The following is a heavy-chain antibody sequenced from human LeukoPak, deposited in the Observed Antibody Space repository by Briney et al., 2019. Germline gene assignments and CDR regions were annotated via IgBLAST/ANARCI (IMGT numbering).Heavy chain of an antibody. CDR1: GFTFSSYG. CDR3: AKDPRRYFDWLFGAFDI. CDR2: ISYDGSNK. V-gene: IGHV3-30*18. Sequence: GGSLRLSSAASGFTFSSYGMHWVRQAPGKGLEWVAVISYDGSNKYYADSVKGRFTISRDNSKNTLYLQMNSLRAEDTAVYYCAKDPRRYFDWLFGAFDIWGQGTMVTVSS. D-gene: IGHD3-9*01. J-gene: IGHJ3*02.